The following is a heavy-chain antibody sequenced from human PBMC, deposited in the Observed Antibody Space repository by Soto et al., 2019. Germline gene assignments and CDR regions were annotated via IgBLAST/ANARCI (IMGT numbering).Heavy chain of an antibody. CDR3: ARVASDYINSVDH. V-gene: IGHV3-23*01. CDR1: GFTFNAYA. CDR2: IGGSGGNR. Sequence: VQLLESGGDLVQPGGSLRLSCAASGFTFNAYAMTWVRQAPGKGLEWVSAIGGSGGNRYYAAPVKGRFTISRDNSKDTVDLQMSSLRVEDTAVYYCARVASDYINSVDHWGQGILVTVSS. J-gene: IGHJ4*02. D-gene: IGHD4-4*01.